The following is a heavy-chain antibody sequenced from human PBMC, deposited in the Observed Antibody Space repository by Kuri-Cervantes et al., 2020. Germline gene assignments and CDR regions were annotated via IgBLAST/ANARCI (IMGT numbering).Heavy chain of an antibody. CDR1: GFTFDDYA. CDR3: ARGGYDILTGYSDPPGY. D-gene: IGHD3-9*01. V-gene: IGHV3-9*01. Sequence: SLKISCAASGFTFDDYAMHWVRQAPGKGLEWVSGISWNSGSIGYADSVKGRFTISRDNAKNSLYLQMNSLRAEDTAVYYCARGGYDILTGYSDPPGYWGQGTLVTVSS. CDR2: ISWNSGSI. J-gene: IGHJ4*02.